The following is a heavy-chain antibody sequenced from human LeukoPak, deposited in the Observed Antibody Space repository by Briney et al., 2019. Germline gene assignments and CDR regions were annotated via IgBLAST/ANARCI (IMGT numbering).Heavy chain of an antibody. CDR1: GGSINNYY. CDR2: IYPSGST. D-gene: IGHD6-13*01. V-gene: IGHV4-4*07. J-gene: IGHJ4*02. Sequence: PSGTLSLTCTVSGGSINNYYWSWIRQPAGKGLEWIGRIYPSGSTNDNPALKSRVTMSVDTSKNQFCLKLTSVSAADTAVYYCAREEITAAGRSLDYWGQGTLVTVSS. CDR3: AREEITAAGRSLDY.